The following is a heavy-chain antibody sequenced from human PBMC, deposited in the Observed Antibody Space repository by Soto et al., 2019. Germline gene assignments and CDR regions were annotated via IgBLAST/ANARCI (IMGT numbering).Heavy chain of an antibody. D-gene: IGHD5-12*01. CDR3: AADGTATDAFDI. J-gene: IGHJ3*02. Sequence: SVKVSCKASGFTFTSSAVQWVRQARGQRLEWIGWIVVGSGNTNYAQKFQERVTITRDMSTGTAYMELSSLRSEDTAVYYCAADGTATDAFDIWGQGTMVTVSS. V-gene: IGHV1-58*01. CDR1: GFTFTSSA. CDR2: IVVGSGNT.